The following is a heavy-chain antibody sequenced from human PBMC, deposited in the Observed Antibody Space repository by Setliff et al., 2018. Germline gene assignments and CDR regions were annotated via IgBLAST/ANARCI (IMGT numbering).Heavy chain of an antibody. CDR1: GGSITSGSFY. D-gene: IGHD2-8*01. V-gene: IGHV4-61*02. J-gene: IGHJ4*02. CDR2: IHASGSP. Sequence: SETLSLTCTVSGGSITSGSFYWSWIRQPAGKKLEWIGRIHASGSPDYNPSFKSRVTISRDTSTNQFSLKLGSVTAADTALYYCARDPGFHSGTWCLGDWGQGIQVTVSS. CDR3: ARDPGFHSGTWCLGD.